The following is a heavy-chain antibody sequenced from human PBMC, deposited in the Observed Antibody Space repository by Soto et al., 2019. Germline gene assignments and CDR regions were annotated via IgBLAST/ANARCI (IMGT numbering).Heavy chain of an antibody. D-gene: IGHD1-7*01. V-gene: IGHV1-3*01. CDR2: INAGNGNT. Sequence: ASVKVSCKASGYTFTSYAMHWVRQAPGQRLEWMGWINAGNGNTKYSQKFQGRVTITRDTSASTAYMELSSLRSEDTAVYYCARGEGTTLFYFDYWGQGTLVTVSS. CDR1: GYTFTSYA. CDR3: ARGEGTTLFYFDY. J-gene: IGHJ4*02.